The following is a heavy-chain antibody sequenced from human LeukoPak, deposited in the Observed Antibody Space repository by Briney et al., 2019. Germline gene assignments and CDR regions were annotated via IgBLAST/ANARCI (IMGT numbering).Heavy chain of an antibody. D-gene: IGHD3-16*02. J-gene: IGHJ4*02. V-gene: IGHV1-69*13. Sequence: SVKVSCKASGGTFISYAISWVRQAPGQGLEWMGGIIPIFGTANYAQKFQGRVTITADESTSTAYMELSSLRSEDTAVYYCARGVNYDYVWGSYRYFDYWGQGTLVTVSS. CDR1: GGTFISYA. CDR2: IIPIFGTA. CDR3: ARGVNYDYVWGSYRYFDY.